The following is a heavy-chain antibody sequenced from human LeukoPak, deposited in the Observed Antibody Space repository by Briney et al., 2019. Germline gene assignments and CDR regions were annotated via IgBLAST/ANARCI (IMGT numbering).Heavy chain of an antibody. D-gene: IGHD2-15*01. Sequence: GESLKISCKGSGYSFTSYWIGWVRQMPGKGLEWMGIIYPGDSDTRYSPSFQGQVTISADKSISTAYLQWSSLKASDTATYYCARRLLEGYCSGGSCYNYFDYWGQGTLVTVSS. CDR3: ARRLLEGYCSGGSCYNYFDY. CDR2: IYPGDSDT. V-gene: IGHV5-51*01. CDR1: GYSFTSYW. J-gene: IGHJ4*02.